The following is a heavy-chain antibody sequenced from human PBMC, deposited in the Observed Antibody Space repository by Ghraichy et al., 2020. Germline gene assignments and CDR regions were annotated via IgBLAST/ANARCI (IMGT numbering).Heavy chain of an antibody. D-gene: IGHD3-10*01. CDR1: GYMFTGFF. J-gene: IGHJ4*02. Sequence: ASVKVSCKASGYMFTGFFLHWVRQAPGQGLEWMGRLNPNDGGTNYAQKFQGRLIMTRDTSISTAYMELSRLRSDDTAVYYCARDRGPYYYDSGTYASLDQWGQGTLVTVSS. CDR3: ARDRGPYYYDSGTYASLDQ. CDR2: LNPNDGGT. V-gene: IGHV1-2*06.